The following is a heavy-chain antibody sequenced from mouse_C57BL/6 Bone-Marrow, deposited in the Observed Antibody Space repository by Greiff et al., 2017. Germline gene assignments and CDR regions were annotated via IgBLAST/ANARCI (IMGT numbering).Heavy chain of an antibody. CDR3: AREPIYYDYYGYYFDY. Sequence: QVQLQQPGAELVMPGASVKLSCKASGYTFTSYWMHWVKQRPGQGLEWIGEIDPSDSYTNYNQKFKGKSTLTVDKSSSTAYMQLSSLTSEDSAVYYCAREPIYYDYYGYYFDYWGQGTTLTVSS. CDR2: IDPSDSYT. CDR1: GYTFTSYW. J-gene: IGHJ2*01. V-gene: IGHV1-69*01. D-gene: IGHD2-4*01.